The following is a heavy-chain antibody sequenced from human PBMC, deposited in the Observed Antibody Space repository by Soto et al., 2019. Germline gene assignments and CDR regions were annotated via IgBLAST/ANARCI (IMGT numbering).Heavy chain of an antibody. CDR1: GGSIISNY. V-gene: IGHV4-59*01. Sequence: AEALSLTCTVSGGSIISNYCSCSRHSPLKELEWIGYIYYSGNTNYNPSLKNRVSISIDTSKNQFSLKLSSVTAADTAVYYCARGTFWSGYYSHPQFDYWGQGTLVTVSS. CDR2: IYYSGNT. CDR3: ARGTFWSGYYSHPQFDY. J-gene: IGHJ4*02. D-gene: IGHD3-3*01.